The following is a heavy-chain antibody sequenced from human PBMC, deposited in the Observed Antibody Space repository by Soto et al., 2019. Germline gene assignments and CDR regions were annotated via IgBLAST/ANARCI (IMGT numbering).Heavy chain of an antibody. Sequence: SETLSLTCTVSGGSISSGGYYWSWIRQHPGKGLEWIGYIYYSGSTYYNPSLKSRVTISVDTSKNQFSLKLSSVTAADTAVYYCAREPAAGTIYYYYGMDVWGQGTTVTVSS. CDR3: AREPAAGTIYYYYGMDV. V-gene: IGHV4-31*03. J-gene: IGHJ6*02. CDR2: IYYSGST. CDR1: GGSISSGGYY. D-gene: IGHD6-13*01.